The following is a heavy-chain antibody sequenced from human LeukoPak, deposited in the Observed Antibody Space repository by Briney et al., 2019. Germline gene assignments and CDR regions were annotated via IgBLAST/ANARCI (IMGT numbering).Heavy chain of an antibody. D-gene: IGHD3-10*02. CDR2: IYSGGDT. J-gene: IGHJ4*02. Sequence: GGSLRLSCAASRFTVSSSHMTWVRQAVGKGLEWVSFIYSGGDTSYADSVKGRFTISRDNSKNTLYLQMNSLRAEDTAVYYCARVYNYVFDYWGQGTLVTVSS. V-gene: IGHV3-53*01. CDR1: RFTVSSSH. CDR3: ARVYNYVFDY.